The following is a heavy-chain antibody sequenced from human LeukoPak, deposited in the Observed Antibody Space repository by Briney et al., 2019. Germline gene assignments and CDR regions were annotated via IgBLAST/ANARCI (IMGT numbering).Heavy chain of an antibody. Sequence: SETLSLTCIVSDGSISGYYWNWIRQSPGKGLEWTGYIYYRGNTDYTPSLKSRVSISIDTSKKQFSLRLRSVSAADTAVYYCARGGESSAWYFQRWGQGTLVTVSS. CDR2: IYYRGNT. V-gene: IGHV4-59*01. J-gene: IGHJ1*01. CDR1: DGSISGYY. CDR3: ARGGESSAWYFQR. D-gene: IGHD3-22*01.